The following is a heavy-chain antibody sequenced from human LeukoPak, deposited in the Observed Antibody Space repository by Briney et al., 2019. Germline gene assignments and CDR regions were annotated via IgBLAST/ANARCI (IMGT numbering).Heavy chain of an antibody. Sequence: GESLKISCQGSGYSFTSYWIGWVRQMPGKGLEWMGIIYPGDSDTRYSPSFQGQVTISADKSISTAYLQWSSLKASDTAMYYCARYSSSPRDAFDIWGQGTMVTVSS. CDR1: GYSFTSYW. V-gene: IGHV5-51*01. CDR2: IYPGDSDT. D-gene: IGHD6-6*01. J-gene: IGHJ3*02. CDR3: ARYSSSPRDAFDI.